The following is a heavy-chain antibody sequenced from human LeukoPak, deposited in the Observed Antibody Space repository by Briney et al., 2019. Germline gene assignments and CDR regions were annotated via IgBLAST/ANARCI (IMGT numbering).Heavy chain of an antibody. CDR1: GFTFSSFG. V-gene: IGHV3-48*03. D-gene: IGHD3-10*01. J-gene: IGHJ4*02. CDR3: ARVGITMVRGVMSDY. Sequence: GGSLRLSCAASGFTFSSFGMNWVRQAPGKGLEWVSYISSSGSTIYYADSVKGRFTISRDNAKNSLYLQMNSLRAEDTAVYYCARVGITMVRGVMSDYWGQGTLVTVSS. CDR2: ISSSGSTI.